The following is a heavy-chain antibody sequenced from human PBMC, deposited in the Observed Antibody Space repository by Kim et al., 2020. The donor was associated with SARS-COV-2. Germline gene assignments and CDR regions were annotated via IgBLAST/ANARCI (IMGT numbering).Heavy chain of an antibody. CDR3: AKDRAGSGWRRAPNNWFDP. J-gene: IGHJ5*02. CDR2: ISGSGGST. D-gene: IGHD6-19*01. V-gene: IGHV3-23*01. CDR1: GFTFSSYA. Sequence: GGSLRLSCAASGFTFSSYAMSWVRQAPGKGLEWVSAISGSGGSTYYTDSVKGRFTISRDNSKNTLYLQMNSLRAEDTAVYYCAKDRAGSGWRRAPNNWFDPRGQGTLVTVSS.